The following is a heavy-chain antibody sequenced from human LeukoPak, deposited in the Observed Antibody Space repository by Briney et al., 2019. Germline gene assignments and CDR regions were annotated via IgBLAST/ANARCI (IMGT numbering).Heavy chain of an antibody. J-gene: IGHJ4*02. V-gene: IGHV1-46*01. D-gene: IGHD6-19*01. Sequence: ASVKVSCKASGYTFTGNNIHWVRQAPGQGLEWIGLFNPTAGGTSYAQQFQGRVTMTRDTSANIVYMQLSSLRYEDTAVYFCVREAVALDYWGQGTLVTVSS. CDR2: FNPTAGGT. CDR1: GYTFTGNN. CDR3: VREAVALDY.